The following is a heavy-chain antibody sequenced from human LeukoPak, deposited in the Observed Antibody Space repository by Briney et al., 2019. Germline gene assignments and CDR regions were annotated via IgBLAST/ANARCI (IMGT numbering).Heavy chain of an antibody. CDR2: IYYTGST. V-gene: IGHV4-59*08. J-gene: IGHJ4*02. CDR3: ARHRAYSSSSPFDY. Sequence: SETLSLTCTVSGGSINSYFWDWIRQPPGKGLEWIGYIYYTGSTNYNPSLKSRVTMFVDMSKNQFSLRLSSVTAADTAVYYCARHRAYSSSSPFDYWGQGTLVTVSS. D-gene: IGHD6-6*01. CDR1: GGSINSYF.